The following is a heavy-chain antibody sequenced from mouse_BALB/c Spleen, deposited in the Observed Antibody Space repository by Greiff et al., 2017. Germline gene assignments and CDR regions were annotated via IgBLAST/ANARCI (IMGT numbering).Heavy chain of an antibody. CDR1: GYTFTNYW. CDR3: ARGGYDYDYAMDY. D-gene: IGHD2-4*01. V-gene: IGHV1-63*02. J-gene: IGHJ4*01. CDR2: IYPGGGYT. Sequence: VQLQQSGAELVRPGTSVKISCKASGYTFTNYWLGWVKQRPGHGLEWIGDIYPGGGYTNYNEKFKGKATLTADTSSSTAYMQLSSLTSEDSAVYFCARGGYDYDYAMDYWGQGTSVTVSS.